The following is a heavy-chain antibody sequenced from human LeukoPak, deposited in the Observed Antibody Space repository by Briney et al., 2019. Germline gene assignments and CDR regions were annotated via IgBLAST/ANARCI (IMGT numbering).Heavy chain of an antibody. Sequence: PGGSLRLSCAASGFTFNRYGMSWVRQAPGKGLEWVSAISGSGGTTYYADSVKGRFTISRDNSKNTLYLQMNSLRAEDTAVYYCARAPGYCSGGSCYGWYAFDIWGQGTMVTVSS. V-gene: IGHV3-23*01. CDR2: ISGSGGTT. J-gene: IGHJ3*02. CDR1: GFTFNRYG. CDR3: ARAPGYCSGGSCYGWYAFDI. D-gene: IGHD2-15*01.